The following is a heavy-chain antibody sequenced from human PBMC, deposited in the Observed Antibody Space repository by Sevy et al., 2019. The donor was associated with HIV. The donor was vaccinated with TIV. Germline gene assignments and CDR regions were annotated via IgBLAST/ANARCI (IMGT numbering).Heavy chain of an antibody. Sequence: GGSLRLSCAASGFAFSTYSMNWVRQTPGKGLEWVSSISGSGSYIYYADSVQGRVAISRDNAKSSLYLQMNSLRAEDTAVYYCVREAANVRYFDYWGQGTLVTVSS. V-gene: IGHV3-21*01. J-gene: IGHJ4*02. CDR3: VREAANVRYFDY. CDR2: ISGSGSYI. CDR1: GFAFSTYS. D-gene: IGHD3-10*02.